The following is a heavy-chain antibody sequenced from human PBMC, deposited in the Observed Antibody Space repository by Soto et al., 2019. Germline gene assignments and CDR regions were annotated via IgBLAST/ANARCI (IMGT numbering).Heavy chain of an antibody. CDR2: IDPSDSYT. Sequence: PGESLKISCKGSGYSFTSYWISWVRQMPGKGLEWMGRIDPSDSYTHYSPSFQGHVTISADKSISTAYLQCSSLKASDTAMYYCARHPGSIQLWEFDYWGQGTRVTVSS. CDR3: ARHPGSIQLWEFDY. V-gene: IGHV5-10-1*01. J-gene: IGHJ4*02. D-gene: IGHD5-18*01. CDR1: GYSFTSYW.